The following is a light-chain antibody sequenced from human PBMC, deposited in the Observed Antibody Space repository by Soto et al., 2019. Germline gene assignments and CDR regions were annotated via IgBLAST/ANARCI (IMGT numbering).Light chain of an antibody. CDR3: MQALQSPR. CDR1: QSLLHSNGYTY. V-gene: IGKV2-28*01. Sequence: DLVMTQSPLSLPVTPGEPASISCRSSQSLLHSNGYTYLDWYLQKPGQSPQVLIYLGSNRASGVPDRFSGSGSGTDFTLKISRVEAEDVGVYYCMQALQSPRFGQGTRLEIK. J-gene: IGKJ5*01. CDR2: LGS.